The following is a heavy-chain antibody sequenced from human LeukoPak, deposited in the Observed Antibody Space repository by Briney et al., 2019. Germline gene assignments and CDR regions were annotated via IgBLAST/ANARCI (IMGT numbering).Heavy chain of an antibody. CDR3: TTGTWIQLWLADY. CDR1: GFTFTNAC. V-gene: IGHV3-15*01. J-gene: IGHJ4*02. Sequence: PGGSLRLSCKGSGFTFTNACMSWVRLAPGKGLEWVGHIKSQTDGGTTDYAAPVKGRFTISRDDSKNTPYLQLNSLKTEDTAVYYCTTGTWIQLWLADYWGQGTLVTVSS. CDR2: IKSQTDGGTT. D-gene: IGHD5-18*01.